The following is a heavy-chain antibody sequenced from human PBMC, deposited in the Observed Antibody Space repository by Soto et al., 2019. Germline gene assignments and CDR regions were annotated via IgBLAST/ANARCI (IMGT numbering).Heavy chain of an antibody. V-gene: IGHV3-30*18. Sequence: GGSLRLSCAASGFTFSSYGMHWVRQAPGKGLEWVAVISYDGSNKVYADSVKGRFTISRDNAKNSLYLQMNSLRAEDTALYYCAKEGKVTTSLHHAFDIWGQGTMVTVSS. CDR2: ISYDGSNK. CDR1: GFTFSSYG. J-gene: IGHJ3*02. D-gene: IGHD4-17*01. CDR3: AKEGKVTTSLHHAFDI.